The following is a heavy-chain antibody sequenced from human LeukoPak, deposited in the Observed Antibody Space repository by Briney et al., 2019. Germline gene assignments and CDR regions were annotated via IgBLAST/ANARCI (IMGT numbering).Heavy chain of an antibody. J-gene: IGHJ5*02. Sequence: GGSLRLSCAASGFTFSSFAMTWVRQAPGKGLEWVSSITGNHGATYNIDSVKGRFIISRDNSQNTLYLQMNSLRVEDTAVYYCTKDPNGNYVGAFDPWGQGTLVTVSS. CDR2: ITGNHGAT. V-gene: IGHV3-23*01. D-gene: IGHD4-17*01. CDR1: GFTFSSFA. CDR3: TKDPNGNYVGAFDP.